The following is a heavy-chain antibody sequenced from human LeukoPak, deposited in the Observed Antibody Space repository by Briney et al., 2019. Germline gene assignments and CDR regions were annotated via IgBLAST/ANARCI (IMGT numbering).Heavy chain of an antibody. Sequence: APVKVSCKVSGYTLTELSMHWVRQAPGKGLEWMGGFDPEDGETIYAQKFQGRVTMTEDTSTDTAYMELSSLRSEDTAVYYCAPGADFGSGNYYQGAWGQGALVTVSS. J-gene: IGHJ5*02. CDR3: APGADFGSGNYYQGA. D-gene: IGHD3-10*01. CDR2: FDPEDGET. V-gene: IGHV1-24*01. CDR1: GYTLTELS.